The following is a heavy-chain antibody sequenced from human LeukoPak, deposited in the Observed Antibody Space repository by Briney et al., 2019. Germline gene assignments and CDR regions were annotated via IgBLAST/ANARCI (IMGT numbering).Heavy chain of an antibody. CDR2: IYTSGSS. V-gene: IGHV4-4*07. Sequence: PSETLSLTCTVSGGSISSYYWSWIRQPAGKGLEWIGRIYTSGSSNYNPSLKSRVTMSVDTSKNQFSLKLSSVTAADTAVYYCAIRTNYGILTGTFDYWGQGTLVTVSS. J-gene: IGHJ4*02. CDR1: GGSISSYY. D-gene: IGHD3-9*01. CDR3: AIRTNYGILTGTFDY.